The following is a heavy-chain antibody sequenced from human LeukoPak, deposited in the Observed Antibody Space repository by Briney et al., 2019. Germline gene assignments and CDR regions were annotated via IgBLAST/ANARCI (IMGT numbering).Heavy chain of an antibody. CDR2: IVVGSGNT. D-gene: IGHD2-2*01. V-gene: IGHV1-58*01. J-gene: IGHJ4*02. CDR1: GFTFTSSA. CDR3: AKGVYANFFDY. Sequence: SVKVSCKASGFTFTSSAVQWVRQARGQRLEWIGWIVVGSGNTNYAQKFQERVTITRDMSTSTAYMELNSLRAEDTAVYYCAKGVYANFFDYWGQGTLVTVSS.